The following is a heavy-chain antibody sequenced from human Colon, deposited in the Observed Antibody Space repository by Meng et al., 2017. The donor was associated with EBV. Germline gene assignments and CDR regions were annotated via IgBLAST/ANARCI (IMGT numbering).Heavy chain of an antibody. V-gene: IGHV4-4*02. CDR2: SPHRGSR. Sequence: QVRPCPPALVTPSSTLPPNSGVAGDSITTPNWSAWGGHAPGKGLEWIGESPHRGSRAYTPSLKSRVSMSIDKPKIQFSLKLTAVTAADTAVYNCLRGSGGSVWRQGTLVTVSS. D-gene: IGHD3-10*01. CDR3: LRGSGGSV. CDR1: GDSITTPNW. J-gene: IGHJ1*01.